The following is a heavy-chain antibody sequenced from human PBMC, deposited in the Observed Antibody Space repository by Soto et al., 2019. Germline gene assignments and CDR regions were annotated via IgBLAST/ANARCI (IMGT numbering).Heavy chain of an antibody. D-gene: IGHD3-10*01. J-gene: IGHJ4*02. CDR3: ARDTSGVSGYYFDY. CDR2: IYYSGST. V-gene: IGHV4-59*01. CDR1: GGSISSYY. Sequence: PSETLSLTCTVSGGSISSYYWSWIRQPPGKGLEWIGYIYYSGSTDYNPSLKSRVTISVDTSKSQFSLKVSSVTAADTAVYYCARDTSGVSGYYFDYWGQGALVTVSS.